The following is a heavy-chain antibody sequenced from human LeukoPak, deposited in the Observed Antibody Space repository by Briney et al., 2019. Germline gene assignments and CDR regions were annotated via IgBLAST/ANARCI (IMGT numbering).Heavy chain of an antibody. CDR1: GFTFSDYY. CDR3: ARDVVPATINQYYYYYMDV. Sequence: GGSLRLSCAASGFTFSDYYMSWIRQAPGKGLEWVSYISSSGSTIYYADSVKGRFTISRDNAKNSLYLQMNSLRVEDTAVFYCARDVVPATINQYYYYYMDVWGKGTTVTVSS. CDR2: ISSSGSTI. V-gene: IGHV3-11*04. J-gene: IGHJ6*03. D-gene: IGHD2-2*02.